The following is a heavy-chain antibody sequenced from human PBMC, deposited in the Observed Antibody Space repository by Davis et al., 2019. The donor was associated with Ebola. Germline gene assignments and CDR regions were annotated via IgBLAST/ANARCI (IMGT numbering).Heavy chain of an antibody. CDR3: ARRGIPTFYGMDV. V-gene: IGHV4-39*01. CDR1: AASISSSSYY. J-gene: IGHJ6*02. Sequence: SETLSLTCTVSAASISSSSYYWSRIRQPPGKGLAWIWSIYYSGSTYYNPSLKSRVTISVDTSKNQFSLKLSSVTAADTAVYYCARRGIPTFYGMDVWGQGTTVTVSS. D-gene: IGHD2-2*02. CDR2: IYYSGST.